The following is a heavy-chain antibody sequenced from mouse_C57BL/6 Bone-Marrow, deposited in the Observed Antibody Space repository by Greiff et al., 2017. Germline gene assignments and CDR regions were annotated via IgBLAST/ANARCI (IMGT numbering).Heavy chain of an antibody. CDR3: ARDGYYYAIDY. V-gene: IGHV1-81*01. CDR1: GYTFTSYG. D-gene: IGHD2-3*01. CDR2: IYPRSGNT. J-gene: IGHJ4*01. Sequence: VKLMQSGAELARPGASVKLSCKASGYTFTSYGISWVKQRTGQGLEWIGEIYPRSGNTYYNEKFKGKATLTADKSSSTAYMELRSLTSEDSAVYFCARDGYYYAIDYWGQGTSVTVSS.